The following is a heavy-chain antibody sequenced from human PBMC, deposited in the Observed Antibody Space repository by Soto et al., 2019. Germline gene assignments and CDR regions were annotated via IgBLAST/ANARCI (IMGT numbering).Heavy chain of an antibody. V-gene: IGHV1-69*13. D-gene: IGHD6-13*01. CDR2: IIPIFGTA. CDR3: ARSRLVLAAAPPGRSIAAAGTQYYYYVMDV. Sequence: ASVKVSCKASGGTFSNYAINWVRQAPGQGLEWMGGIIPIFGTAKYAQKFQGRVTITADESTSTAYMELSSLRSEDTALYYCARSRLVLAAAPPGRSIAAAGTQYYYYVMDVWGKGNTVTVSS. J-gene: IGHJ6*04. CDR1: GGTFSNYA.